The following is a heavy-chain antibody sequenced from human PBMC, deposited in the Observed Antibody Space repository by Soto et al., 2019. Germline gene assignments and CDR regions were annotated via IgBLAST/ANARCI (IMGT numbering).Heavy chain of an antibody. CDR1: GFTFSSYA. CDR2: ISGSGGST. Sequence: GGSLRLSCAASGFTFSSYAMSWVRQAPGKGLEWVSAISGSGGSTYYADSVKGRFTISRDNSKNTLYLQMNSLRAEDTAVYYCAMGLREEWELLGCFDYWGQGTLVTVSS. V-gene: IGHV3-23*01. CDR3: AMGLREEWELLGCFDY. D-gene: IGHD1-26*01. J-gene: IGHJ4*02.